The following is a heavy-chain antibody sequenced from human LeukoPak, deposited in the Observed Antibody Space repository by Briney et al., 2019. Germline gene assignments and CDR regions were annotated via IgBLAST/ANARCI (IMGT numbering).Heavy chain of an antibody. CDR2: IYTSGST. D-gene: IGHD3-10*01. Sequence: SETLSLTCTVSGGSISSYYWSWIRQPAGKGLEWIGRIYTSGSTNYNPSLKSRVTMSVDTSKNQFSLKLSSVTAADTAVYYCARSVITMVRGVFTNWFDPWGQGTLVTVSS. CDR1: GGSISSYY. CDR3: ARSVITMVRGVFTNWFDP. V-gene: IGHV4-4*07. J-gene: IGHJ5*02.